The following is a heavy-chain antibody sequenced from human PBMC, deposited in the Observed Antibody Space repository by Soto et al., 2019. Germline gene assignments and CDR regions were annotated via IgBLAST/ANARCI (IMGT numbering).Heavy chain of an antibody. CDR2: IHDSGNS. Sequence: SETLPLTCSVCGGFPSSHDFYRRWIRQPPGKGLEWIGYIHDSGNSNYNPSLKSRVAISVGTSKNQFSLNLSSVTVADTAVYYCARTGDPNWFDPWGQGTRVT. J-gene: IGHJ5*02. CDR3: ARTGDPNWFDP. CDR1: GGFPSSHDFY. V-gene: IGHV4-30-4*01. D-gene: IGHD7-27*01.